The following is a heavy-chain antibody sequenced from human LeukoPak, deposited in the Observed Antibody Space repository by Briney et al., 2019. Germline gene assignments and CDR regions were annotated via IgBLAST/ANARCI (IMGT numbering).Heavy chain of an antibody. CDR2: ISYDGSNK. Sequence: GGSLRLSCVASGFTLTNYAMHWVRQAPGKGLEWVAVISYDGSNKYYADSVKGRFTISRDNSKNTLYLQMNSLRAEDTAVYYCARDKENYYYGMDVWGKGTTVTVSS. CDR1: GFTLTNYA. V-gene: IGHV3-30*04. CDR3: ARDKENYYYGMDV. J-gene: IGHJ6*04.